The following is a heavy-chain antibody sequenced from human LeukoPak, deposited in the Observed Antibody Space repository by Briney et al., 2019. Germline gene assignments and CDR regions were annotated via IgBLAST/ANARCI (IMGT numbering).Heavy chain of an antibody. CDR2: INHSGST. CDR3: ASTERCSTTCPLDY. J-gene: IGHJ4*02. Sequence: SETLSLTCAVYGGSFSGYYWSWIRQPPGKGLEWIGEINHSGSTNYNPSLKSRVTISVDTSKNEFSLKLSSVTAADTAVYYCASTERCSTTCPLDYWGQGTLVAVSS. D-gene: IGHD2-2*01. CDR1: GGSFSGYY. V-gene: IGHV4-34*01.